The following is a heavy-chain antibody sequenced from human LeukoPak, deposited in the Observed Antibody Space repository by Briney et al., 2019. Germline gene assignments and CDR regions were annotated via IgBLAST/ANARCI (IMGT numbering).Heavy chain of an antibody. CDR2: ISPYNGNT. J-gene: IGHJ4*02. CDR1: GYTFTNYG. V-gene: IGHV1-18*01. CDR3: ARDRKGGWTLQIDY. Sequence: ASVKVSCKASGYTFTNYGISWVRQAPGQGLEWMGWISPYNGNTNYVEQLQGRVTMTTDTSTGTAYMELRSLRSDDTAVYYCARDRKGGWTLQIDYWGQGSLVTVSS. D-gene: IGHD4-11*01.